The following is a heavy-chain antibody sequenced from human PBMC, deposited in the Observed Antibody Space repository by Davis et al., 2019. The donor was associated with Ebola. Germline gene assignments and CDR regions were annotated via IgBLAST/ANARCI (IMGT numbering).Heavy chain of an antibody. D-gene: IGHD3-22*01. CDR3: ARAYGSSGYYSTYYYMDV. Sequence: ASVNVSCKASGYTFTSYYMHWVRQAPGQGLEWMGIINPSGGSTSYAQKFQGRVTMTRDTSTSTVYMELSSLRSEDTAVYYCARAYGSSGYYSTYYYMDVWGKGTTVTVSS. CDR2: INPSGGST. CDR1: GYTFTSYY. J-gene: IGHJ6*03. V-gene: IGHV1-46*01.